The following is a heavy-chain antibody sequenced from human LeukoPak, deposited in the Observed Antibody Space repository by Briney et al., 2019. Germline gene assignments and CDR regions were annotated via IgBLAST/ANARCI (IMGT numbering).Heavy chain of an antibody. V-gene: IGHV3-74*01. CDR3: ARVTYSSGWYDY. CDR2: INSDGSST. D-gene: IGHD6-19*01. CDR1: GFTFSHYW. Sequence: GWSLRLSCAASGFTFSHYWMHWVRQAPGKGLVWVSRINSDGSSTSYADSVKGRFTISRDNAKNTLYLQMNSLRAEDTAVYYCARVTYSSGWYDYWGQGTLVTVSS. J-gene: IGHJ4*02.